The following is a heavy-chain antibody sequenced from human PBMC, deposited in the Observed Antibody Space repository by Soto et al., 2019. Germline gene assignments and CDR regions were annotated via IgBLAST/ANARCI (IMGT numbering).Heavy chain of an antibody. J-gene: IGHJ4*02. Sequence: QVHLVQSGAEVKKPGASVKVSCKGSGYGFTTYGITWVRQAPGQGLEWMAWISAHNGNTNYAQKLQGRVNVTRDTSTSTAYMELRSLRSDDTAGYYCARGRDGDYWGQGALVTGSS. D-gene: IGHD6-6*01. CDR3: ARGRDGDY. CDR2: ISAHNGNT. CDR1: GYGFTTYG. V-gene: IGHV1-18*01.